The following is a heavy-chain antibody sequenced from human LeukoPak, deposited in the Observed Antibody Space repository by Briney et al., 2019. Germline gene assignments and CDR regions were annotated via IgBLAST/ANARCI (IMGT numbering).Heavy chain of an antibody. D-gene: IGHD5-12*01. Sequence: ASVKVSCKASGGAFNTFAIHWVRQAPGQGLVWMGRIIPILRQSNAAQKFQGTVSITADAFTNTASMELSSLRSEDSAVYYCATGGAYADAFDIWGQGTLVTVSS. J-gene: IGHJ3*02. CDR2: IIPILRQS. CDR1: GGAFNTFA. CDR3: ATGGAYADAFDI. V-gene: IGHV1-69*11.